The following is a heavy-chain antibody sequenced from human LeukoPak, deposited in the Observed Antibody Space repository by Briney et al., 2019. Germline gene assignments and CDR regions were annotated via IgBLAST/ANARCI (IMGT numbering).Heavy chain of an antibody. J-gene: IGHJ4*02. CDR1: GGSISSSSYY. Sequence: SETLSLTCTVSGGSISSSSYYWGWIRQPPGKGLEWIGSIYYSGSTYYNPSLKSRVTISVDTSKNQFSLKLSSVTAADTAVYYCARQLEVPAAGMLWDFDYWGQGTLVTASS. CDR2: IYYSGST. V-gene: IGHV4-39*01. D-gene: IGHD2-2*01. CDR3: ARQLEVPAAGMLWDFDY.